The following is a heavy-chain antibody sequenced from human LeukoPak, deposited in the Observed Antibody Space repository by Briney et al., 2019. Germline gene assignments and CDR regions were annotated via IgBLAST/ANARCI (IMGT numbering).Heavy chain of an antibody. CDR2: ISPSVGST. J-gene: IGHJ3*02. CDR3: ARDMRLLDFDAFDI. Sequence: ASVKVSCKASGYTLTVNYMHWVRQAPGQGAEWMGCISPSVGSTNYAQKFQGRVTMTRDTSTSTVYMELSSLRSEDTAVYYCARDMRLLDFDAFDIWGQGTLVTVSS. D-gene: IGHD3-16*01. V-gene: IGHV1-46*01. CDR1: GYTLTVNY.